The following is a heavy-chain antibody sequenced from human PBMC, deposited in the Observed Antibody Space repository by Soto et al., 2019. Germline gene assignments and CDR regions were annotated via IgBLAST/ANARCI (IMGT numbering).Heavy chain of an antibody. D-gene: IGHD3-3*01. CDR2: TYYRSKWYN. J-gene: IGHJ5*02. CDR1: GDSVSSNSAA. V-gene: IGHV6-1*01. CDR3: ARATSYYDFWSGYSVPTNWFDP. Sequence: SQTLSLTCAISGDSVSSNSAAWNWIRQSPSRGLEWLGRTYYRSKWYNDYAVSVKSRITINPDTSKNQFSLQLNSVTPEDTAVYYCARATSYYDFWSGYSVPTNWFDPWGQGTLVTVS.